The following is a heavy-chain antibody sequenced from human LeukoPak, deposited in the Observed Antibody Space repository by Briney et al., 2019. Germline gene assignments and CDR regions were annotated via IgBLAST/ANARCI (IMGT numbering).Heavy chain of an antibody. CDR2: ISAYNGNT. J-gene: IGHJ4*02. CDR3: ARDRAYDSSGVPDY. V-gene: IGHV1-18*01. CDR1: GYTFTSYG. D-gene: IGHD3-22*01. Sequence: GASVKVSCTASGYTFTSYGISWVRQAPGQGLEWMGWISAYNGNTNYAQKLQGRVTMTTDTSTSTAYMELRNLRSDDTAVYYCARDRAYDSSGVPDYWGQGTLVTVSS.